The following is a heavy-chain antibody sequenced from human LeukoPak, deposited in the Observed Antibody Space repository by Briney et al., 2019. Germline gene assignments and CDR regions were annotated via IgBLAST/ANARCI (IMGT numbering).Heavy chain of an antibody. CDR3: ARASLQSVYFDC. Sequence: SQTFSPTCAISGDSVSSNGFAWSWIRQSPSRGLEWLGRTYYRSKWSNDYAVSVKSRITINPDTSKDQFSLQLNSVTPEDTAVYYCARASLQSVYFDCWGQGTLVTVSS. CDR2: TYYRSKWSN. J-gene: IGHJ4*02. V-gene: IGHV6-1*01. CDR1: GDSVSSNGFA.